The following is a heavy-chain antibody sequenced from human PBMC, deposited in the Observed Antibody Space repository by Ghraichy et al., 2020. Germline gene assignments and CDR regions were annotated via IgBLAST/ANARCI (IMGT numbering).Heavy chain of an antibody. J-gene: IGHJ4*02. D-gene: IGHD3-22*01. CDR2: TSYDGNHK. CDR1: GFSFGSYA. Sequence: AGSLRLSCAASGFSFGSYALHWVRQVPGKGLEWVAVTSYDGNHKYYGDSVKGRFTISRDNSKNSLYLQMNSLRAEDTATYYCARADKPTIYFYDSSGFTNFDHWGQGTLVTVSS. V-gene: IGHV3-30-3*01. CDR3: ARADKPTIYFYDSSGFTNFDH.